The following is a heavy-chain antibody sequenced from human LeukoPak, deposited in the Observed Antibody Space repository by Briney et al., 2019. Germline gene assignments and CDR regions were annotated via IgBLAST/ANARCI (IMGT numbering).Heavy chain of an antibody. D-gene: IGHD2-2*01. CDR1: GGSIRSGSYY. V-gene: IGHV4-61*02. CDR2: IYASGST. CDR3: VRGIYCSSTSCHVSGYMDV. Sequence: KTSQTLSLTCTVSGGSIRSGSYYWSWIRQAAGKGREWIVRIYASGSTNDNPSRKSRVSISVDTSNNQFSLKLSSVPAADTAVYYCVRGIYCSSTSCHVSGYMDVWGKGTTVTVSS. J-gene: IGHJ6*03.